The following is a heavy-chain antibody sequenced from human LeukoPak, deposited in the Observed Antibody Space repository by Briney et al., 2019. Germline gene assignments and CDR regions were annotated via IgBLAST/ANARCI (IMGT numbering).Heavy chain of an antibody. V-gene: IGHV1-46*01. D-gene: IGHD6-19*01. CDR1: GYTFTSYY. Sequence: ASVKVSCKASGYTFTSYYMHWVRQAPGQGLEWMGIINPSGGSTSYAQKFQGRVTMTRDMSTSTVYMELSSLRSEDTAVYYCARVGGSGWYWFDPWGQGTLVTVSS. J-gene: IGHJ5*02. CDR3: ARVGGSGWYWFDP. CDR2: INPSGGST.